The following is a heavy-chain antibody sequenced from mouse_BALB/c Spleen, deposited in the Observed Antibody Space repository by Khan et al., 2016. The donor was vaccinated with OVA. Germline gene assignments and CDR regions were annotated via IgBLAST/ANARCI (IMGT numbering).Heavy chain of an antibody. Sequence: QVQLKQSGPGLVAPSQSLSITCTVSGFSLTSDGVSWVHQPPGKGLEWLGVIWGDGSTNYHSALRSRLSIRKDNSKSQVFLKLNSLQSDDTATYYCAKLRVFYFDFWGQGTTLTVSS. CDR2: IWGDGST. V-gene: IGHV2-3*01. J-gene: IGHJ2*01. CDR1: GFSLTSDG. CDR3: AKLRVFYFDF.